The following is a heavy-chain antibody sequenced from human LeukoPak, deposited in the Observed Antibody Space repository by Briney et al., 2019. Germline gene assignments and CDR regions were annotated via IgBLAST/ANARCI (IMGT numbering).Heavy chain of an antibody. J-gene: IGHJ4*02. CDR1: GGSIDSTNY. D-gene: IGHD2/OR15-2a*01. CDR3: TRENRPFCPFAF. Sequence: SGTLSLTCGVSGGSIDSTNYWSWVRQAPGKGLEWIGEIAHDGTRNYNPSLRSRVAMSFDRANNYFSLSLTAVTAADTALYYRTRENRPFCPFAFWGQGVMVTVSS. CDR2: IAHDGTR. V-gene: IGHV4-4*02.